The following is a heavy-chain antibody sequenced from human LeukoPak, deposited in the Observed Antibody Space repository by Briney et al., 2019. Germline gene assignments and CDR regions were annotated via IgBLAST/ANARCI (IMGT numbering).Heavy chain of an antibody. Sequence: GGSLRLSCAASGLTFSSYAMSWVRQAPGQGLEWVSGISGNDGGTYYADSGKGRLTTARTNSTNTLYLRMNSLRVTDPAVSACAKSFGYSSSLFDNWGQGTLVTVSS. D-gene: IGHD6-13*01. CDR3: AKSFGYSSSLFDN. CDR1: GLTFSSYA. CDR2: ISGNDGGT. V-gene: IGHV3-23*01. J-gene: IGHJ4*02.